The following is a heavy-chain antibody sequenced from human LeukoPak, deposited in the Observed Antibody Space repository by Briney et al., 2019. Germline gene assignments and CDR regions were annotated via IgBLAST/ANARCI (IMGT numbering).Heavy chain of an antibody. Sequence: GGSLRLSCAASGFTFSSYAMSWVRQAPGKGLEWVSAISGSGGSIYYADSVKGRFTISRDNSKNTLYLQMNSLRAEDTAVYYCARGGRGYYDSSGYYYASEYFQHWGQGTLVTVSS. D-gene: IGHD3-22*01. CDR3: ARGGRGYYDSSGYYYASEYFQH. J-gene: IGHJ1*01. CDR2: ISGSGGSI. V-gene: IGHV3-23*01. CDR1: GFTFSSYA.